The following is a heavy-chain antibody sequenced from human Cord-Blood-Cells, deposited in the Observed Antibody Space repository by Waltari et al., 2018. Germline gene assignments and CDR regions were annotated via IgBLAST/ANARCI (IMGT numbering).Heavy chain of an antibody. D-gene: IGHD6-19*01. V-gene: IGHV3-48*03. CDR1: GFTFSSYE. CDR2: ISSSGSTI. CDR3: ARDEGSGFDY. J-gene: IGHJ4*02. Sequence: EVQLVESGGGLVQPGGSLRLSCAASGFTFSSYEMNWVRQAPGEGLEWVAYISSSGSTIYYADSVKCRFTISRDNAKNSLYLQMNSLRAEDTAVYYCARDEGSGFDYWGQGTLVTVSS.